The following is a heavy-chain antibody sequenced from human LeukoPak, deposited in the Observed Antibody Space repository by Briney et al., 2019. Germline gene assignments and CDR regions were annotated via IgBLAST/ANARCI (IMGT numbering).Heavy chain of an antibody. D-gene: IGHD3-9*01. J-gene: IGHJ4*02. CDR1: GFTFSSYG. CDR2: IWYDGSNK. Sequence: GGSLRLSCAASGFTFSSYGMHWVRQAPGKGREWVAVIWYDGSNKYYADSVKGRFTISRDNSKNTLYLQMNSLRAEDTAVYYCARDGGSYYDILTGYYPPFDYWGQGTLVTVSS. CDR3: ARDGGSYYDILTGYYPPFDY. V-gene: IGHV3-33*01.